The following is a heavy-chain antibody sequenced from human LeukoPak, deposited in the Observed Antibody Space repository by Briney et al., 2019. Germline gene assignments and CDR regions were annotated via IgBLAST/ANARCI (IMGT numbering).Heavy chain of an antibody. CDR2: ISSSSSYI. CDR1: GFTFSSYS. D-gene: IGHD1-26*01. V-gene: IGHV3-21*01. J-gene: IGHJ3*02. CDR3: ARVGWERSKGYAFDI. Sequence: PGGSLRLSCAASGFTFSSYSMNWVRQAPGKGLEWVSSISSSSSYIYYADSVKGRFTISRDNAKHSLYLQMNSLRAEDTAVYYCARVGWERSKGYAFDIWGQGTMVTVSS.